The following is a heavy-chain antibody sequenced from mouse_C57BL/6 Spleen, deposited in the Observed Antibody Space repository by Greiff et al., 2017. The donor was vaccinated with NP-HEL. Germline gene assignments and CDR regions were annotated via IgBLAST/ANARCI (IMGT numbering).Heavy chain of an antibody. CDR2: IWSGGST. Sequence: QVQLQQSGPGLVQPSQSLSITCTVSGFSLTSYGVHWVRQSPGKGLEWLGVIWSGGSTDYNAAFISRLSISKDNAKSQVFFKMNSLQADDTAIYYCARVYYDYDFWFAYWGQATLVTVAA. J-gene: IGHJ3*01. CDR1: GFSLTSYG. D-gene: IGHD2-4*01. V-gene: IGHV2-2*01. CDR3: ARVYYDYDFWFAY.